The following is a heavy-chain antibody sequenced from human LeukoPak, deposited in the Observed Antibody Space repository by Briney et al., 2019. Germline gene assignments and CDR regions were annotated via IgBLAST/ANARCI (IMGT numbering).Heavy chain of an antibody. J-gene: IGHJ5*02. Sequence: ASVKVSCKASGYAFTSYAMHWVRQAPGQRHGWMGWINAGNGNTKYSQKCQGRVTITRDTSASTAYMELSSLRSEDTAVYYCAREWYSGVLRYFDWLLGRGGWFDPWGQGTLVTVSS. CDR1: GYAFTSYA. D-gene: IGHD3-9*01. V-gene: IGHV1-3*01. CDR2: INAGNGNT. CDR3: AREWYSGVLRYFDWLLGRGGWFDP.